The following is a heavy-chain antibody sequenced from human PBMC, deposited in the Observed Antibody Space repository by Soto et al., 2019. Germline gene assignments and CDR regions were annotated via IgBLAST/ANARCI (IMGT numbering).Heavy chain of an antibody. CDR2: IYYSGST. J-gene: IGHJ3*02. CDR1: GGSISSYY. V-gene: IGHV4-59*08. CDR3: ASGLDEQWLVRGDAFDI. D-gene: IGHD6-19*01. Sequence: SETLSLTCTVSGGSISSYYWSWIRQPPGKGLEWIGYIYYSGSTNYNPSLKSRVTISVDTSKNQFSLKLSSVTAADTAVYYCASGLDEQWLVRGDAFDIWGQGTMVTVSS.